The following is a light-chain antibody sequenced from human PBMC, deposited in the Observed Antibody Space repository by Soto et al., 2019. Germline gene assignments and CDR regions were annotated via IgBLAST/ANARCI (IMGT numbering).Light chain of an antibody. V-gene: IGKV3-20*01. CDR1: QTVSITY. CDR3: QQYGSLPLIS. J-gene: IGKJ5*01. CDR2: GAS. Sequence: VLTQSLGTLSLYPGESATLSCRAIQTVSITYLTWYQQKPGQAPRLLIFGASKRATGIPDRFSGSGSGRDFTLTISGLEPEDFAVYYCQQYGSLPLISFGQGTRLEI.